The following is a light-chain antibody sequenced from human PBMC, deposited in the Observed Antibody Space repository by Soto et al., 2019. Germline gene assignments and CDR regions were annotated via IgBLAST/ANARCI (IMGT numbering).Light chain of an antibody. CDR3: QQSDSFPFT. CDR2: SAS. CDR1: QDIITW. V-gene: IGKV1-12*01. Sequence: DIQMTQSPSYVSASEGDRVTITCRASQDIITWLAWFQQKPGKAPSLLIYSASTLQRGVPSRFSGSGSGTEFTLTIIRLQPEDVATYFCQQSDSFPFTFGHGTKVDV. J-gene: IGKJ3*01.